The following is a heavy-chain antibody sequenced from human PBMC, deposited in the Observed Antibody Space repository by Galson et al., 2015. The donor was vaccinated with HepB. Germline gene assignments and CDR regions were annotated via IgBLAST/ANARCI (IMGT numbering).Heavy chain of an antibody. CDR1: GYTFTSYA. V-gene: IGHV1-3*01. Sequence: SVKVSCKASGYTFTSYAMHWVRQAPGQRLEWMGWINAGNGNTKYSQKFQGRVTITRDTSASTAYMELSSLRSEDTAVYYCARSGVSRYYYYMDVWGKGTTVTVSS. J-gene: IGHJ6*03. CDR2: INAGNGNT. D-gene: IGHD3-10*01. CDR3: ARSGVSRYYYYMDV.